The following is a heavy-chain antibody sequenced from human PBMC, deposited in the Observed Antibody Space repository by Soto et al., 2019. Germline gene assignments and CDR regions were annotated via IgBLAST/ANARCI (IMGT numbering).Heavy chain of an antibody. CDR3: ARNYYDSSGYYTRSHNWFDP. CDR1: GGSISSYY. J-gene: IGHJ5*02. CDR2: IYYSGST. V-gene: IGHV4-59*08. D-gene: IGHD3-22*01. Sequence: SETLSLTCTVSGGSISSYYWSWIRQPPGKGLEWIGYIYYSGSTNYNPSLKSRVTISVDTSKNQFSLKLSSVTAADTAVYYCARNYYDSSGYYTRSHNWFDPWGQGTLVTVSS.